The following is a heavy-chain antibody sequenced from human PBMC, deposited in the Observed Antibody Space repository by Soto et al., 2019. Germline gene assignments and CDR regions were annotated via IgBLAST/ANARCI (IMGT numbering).Heavy chain of an antibody. CDR3: ARHSRRPNVLRFLEGGRWFDP. CDR1: GGSISSSSYY. Sequence: PSETLSLTCTVSGGSISSSSYYWGWIRQPPGKGLEWIGSIYYSGSTYYNPSLKSRVTISVDTFKNQFSLKLSSVTAADTAVYYCARHSRRPNVLRFLEGGRWFDPWGRGTLVSVS. J-gene: IGHJ5*02. CDR2: IYYSGST. D-gene: IGHD3-3*01. V-gene: IGHV4-39*01.